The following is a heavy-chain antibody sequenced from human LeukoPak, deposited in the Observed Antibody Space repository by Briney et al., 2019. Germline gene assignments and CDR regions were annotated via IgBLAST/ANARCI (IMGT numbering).Heavy chain of an antibody. CDR1: GFTFSSYS. D-gene: IGHD2-2*01. CDR2: ISSSSSYI. Sequence: PGGSLRLSCAASGFTFSSYSMNWVRQAPGKGLEWVSSISSSSSYIYYADSMKGRFTISRDNAKNSLYLQMNSLRAEDTAVYYCARESVVVPAALDYWGQGTLVTVSS. CDR3: ARESVVVPAALDY. J-gene: IGHJ4*02. V-gene: IGHV3-21*01.